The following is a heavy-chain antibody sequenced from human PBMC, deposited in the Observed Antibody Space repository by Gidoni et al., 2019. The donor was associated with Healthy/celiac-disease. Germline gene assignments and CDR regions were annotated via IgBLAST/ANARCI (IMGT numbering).Heavy chain of an antibody. CDR2: ISGSVGST. Sequence: EVQLLESGGGLVQPGGSLRLSCAASGFPFRSYAMSVVRQPPGQGLEWVSAISGSVGSTYYADSVKGRFTISRDKSKNTLYRQMNSLRAEETAVYYCAKDRSKDSSSWYEVDYWGHGTLVTVSS. CDR1: GFPFRSYA. D-gene: IGHD6-13*01. CDR3: AKDRSKDSSSWYEVDY. J-gene: IGHJ4*01. V-gene: IGHV3-23*01.